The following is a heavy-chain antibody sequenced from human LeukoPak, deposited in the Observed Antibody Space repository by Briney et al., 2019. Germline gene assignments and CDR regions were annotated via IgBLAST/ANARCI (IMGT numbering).Heavy chain of an antibody. Sequence: ASVKVSCKASRYTFTSYGISWVRQAPGQGREWMGWISAYNGNTNYAQKLKGRVTMTTDTSTSTDYMELRSLRSDDTAVYYCARDSAPYCSGGSCYSAFWGQGTLVTVSS. CDR3: ARDSAPYCSGGSCYSAF. CDR2: ISAYNGNT. CDR1: RYTFTSYG. D-gene: IGHD2-15*01. V-gene: IGHV1-18*01. J-gene: IGHJ4*02.